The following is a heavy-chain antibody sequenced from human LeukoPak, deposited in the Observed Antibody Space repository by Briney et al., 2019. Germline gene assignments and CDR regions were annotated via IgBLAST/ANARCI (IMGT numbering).Heavy chain of an antibody. CDR3: ASTLRFLPYRRFDY. CDR1: GGSIISSNYY. Sequence: KPSETLSLTCSVSGGSIISSNYYWGWIRQAPGKGLEWIGSIYQSGSGSSYYNPSLKSRVIIFGDTSKNQFFLRLSSVTAADTAVYYCASTLRFLPYRRFDYWGQGTLVTVPS. J-gene: IGHJ4*02. D-gene: IGHD3-3*01. V-gene: IGHV4-39*01. CDR2: IYQSGSGSS.